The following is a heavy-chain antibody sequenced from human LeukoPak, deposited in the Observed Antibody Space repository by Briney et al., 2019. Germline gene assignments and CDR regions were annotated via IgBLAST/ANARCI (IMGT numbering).Heavy chain of an antibody. CDR2: LYSDGNT. V-gene: IGHV3-53*01. CDR3: ARGVEALAANTLAY. D-gene: IGHD6-19*01. Sequence: GGSLRLSCAASGFTVITNDMTWVRQAPGKGLEWFSVLYSDGNTKYADSVQGRFTISRDNSKNTLYLEMNSLSPDDTAVYYCARGVEALAANTLAYWGQGTLVTVSS. J-gene: IGHJ4*02. CDR1: GFTVITND.